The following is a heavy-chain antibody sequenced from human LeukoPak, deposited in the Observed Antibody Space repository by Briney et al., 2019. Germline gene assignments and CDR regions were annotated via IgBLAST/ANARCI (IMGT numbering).Heavy chain of an antibody. V-gene: IGHV1-69*13. J-gene: IGHJ6*03. Sequence: SVKVSCKASGGTFSSYAISWVRQAPGQGLEWMGGIIPLFGTANYAQKFQGRVTITADESTSTAYMELSNLRSEDTAVYYCASVLRYFDWSWQYYYMDVWGKGTTVTVSS. CDR2: IIPLFGTA. CDR3: ASVLRYFDWSWQYYYMDV. CDR1: GGTFSSYA. D-gene: IGHD3-9*01.